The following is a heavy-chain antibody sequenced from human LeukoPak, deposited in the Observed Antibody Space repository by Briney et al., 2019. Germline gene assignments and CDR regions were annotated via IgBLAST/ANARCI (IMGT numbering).Heavy chain of an antibody. CDR2: ISSSGSPI. D-gene: IGHD1-26*01. V-gene: IGHV3-11*04. Sequence: GGSLRLSCGASGFIFSDYYMSWIRQAPGKGLEWVSYISSSGSPIYYADSVKGRFTISRDNAKNSLYLQMNSLRAEDTAVYYCARGVILCSGSCEGYWGQGTLVTVSS. J-gene: IGHJ4*02. CDR3: ARGVILCSGSCEGY. CDR1: GFIFSDYY.